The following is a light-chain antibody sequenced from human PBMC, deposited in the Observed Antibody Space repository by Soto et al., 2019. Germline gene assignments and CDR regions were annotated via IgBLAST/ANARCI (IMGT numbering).Light chain of an antibody. Sequence: ERVMTQFPATLSVSPGAKATLSSRASQTVSNNLAWYQQKPGQAPRLLIYFASTRATGVPARFSGSGSGTEFTLTISNLQSEDSAVYYFQHYNEWPLTFGGGTKLETK. J-gene: IGKJ4*01. CDR1: QTVSNN. CDR2: FAS. V-gene: IGKV3-15*01. CDR3: QHYNEWPLT.